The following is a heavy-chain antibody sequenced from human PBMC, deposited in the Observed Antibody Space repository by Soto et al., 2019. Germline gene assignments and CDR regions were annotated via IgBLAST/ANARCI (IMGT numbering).Heavy chain of an antibody. CDR1: GFTFSTYG. CDR3: AKGPPPGVRGGFDS. D-gene: IGHD3-10*01. CDR2: IISSGGTT. Sequence: EVQLLESGGGLAQHGGSLRLSCAASGFTFSTYGMNWVRQAPGKGLEWVSGIISSGGTTYYADSVKGRFTISRDNYKNAMYLLMKRLRDEDTAIYYCAKGPPPGVRGGFDSWGQGTLVTVSS. V-gene: IGHV3-23*01. J-gene: IGHJ4*02.